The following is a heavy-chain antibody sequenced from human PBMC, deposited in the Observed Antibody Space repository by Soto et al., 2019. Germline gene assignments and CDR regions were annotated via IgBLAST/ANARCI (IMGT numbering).Heavy chain of an antibody. CDR2: ISSSGSTI. CDR3: ARDIGPVQLDGEKLAFDY. V-gene: IGHV3-11*01. J-gene: IGHJ4*02. Sequence: GGSLRLSCAASGFTFSDYYMSWIRQAPGKGLEWVSYISSSGSTIYYADSVKGRFTISRDNAKNSLYLQMNSLRAEDTAVYYCARDIGPVQLDGEKLAFDYWGQGTLVTVSS. CDR1: GFTFSDYY. D-gene: IGHD1-1*01.